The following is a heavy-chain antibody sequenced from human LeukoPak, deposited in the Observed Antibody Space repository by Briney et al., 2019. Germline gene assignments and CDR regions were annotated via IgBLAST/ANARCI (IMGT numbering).Heavy chain of an antibody. J-gene: IGHJ5*02. Sequence: GGSLRLSCVASGFTFSRYAMSWVRQAPGKGLEWVSGINDSGGQKYYTDSVKGRFTISRDNSKSALYLQMNSLRAEDTALYYCAKLAGPLGAAALFSWFDPWGQGTRVTVSS. CDR1: GFTFSRYA. CDR3: AKLAGPLGAAALFSWFDP. D-gene: IGHD6-25*01. CDR2: INDSGGQK. V-gene: IGHV3-23*01.